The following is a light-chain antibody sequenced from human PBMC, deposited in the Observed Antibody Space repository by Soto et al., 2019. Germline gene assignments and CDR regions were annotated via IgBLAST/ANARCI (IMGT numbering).Light chain of an antibody. CDR1: QSIGKY. Sequence: DIQMTQSPSSLSASVGDRVTITCRASQSIGKYLNWYQQKPGEAPNLLIYAASILQSGVPSRFSGSSSGTDFTLTITSLQPGDFATYYCHQTYGTTRTFGQGTKVEIK. CDR3: HQTYGTTRT. V-gene: IGKV1-39*01. CDR2: AAS. J-gene: IGKJ1*01.